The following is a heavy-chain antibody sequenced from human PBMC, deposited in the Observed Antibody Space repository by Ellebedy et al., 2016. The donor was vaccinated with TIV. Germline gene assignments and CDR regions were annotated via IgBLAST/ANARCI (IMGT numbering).Heavy chain of an antibody. V-gene: IGHV5-51*01. J-gene: IGHJ4*02. Sequence: GESLKISXKGSGYSFTSYWIGWVRQMPGKGLEWMGIIYPGDSDTRYSPSFQGQVTISADKSISTAYLQWSSLKASDTAMYYCATYYGSGMTPTYFDYWGQGTLVTVSS. CDR3: ATYYGSGMTPTYFDY. CDR2: IYPGDSDT. CDR1: GYSFTSYW. D-gene: IGHD3-10*01.